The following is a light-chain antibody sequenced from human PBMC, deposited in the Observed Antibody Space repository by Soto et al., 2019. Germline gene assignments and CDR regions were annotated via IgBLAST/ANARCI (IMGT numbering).Light chain of an antibody. J-gene: IGKJ2*01. CDR1: QSVDRH. CDR2: GAS. CDR3: QRYNHWPHT. V-gene: IGKV3-15*01. Sequence: EILMTQSPASLSVSPGERATLSCRASQSVDRHIAWYQKKPGQAPRLLIYGASTRATGIPARFSGSASGTEFTLTISSLQSEDFAVYYCQRYNHWPHTFGQGTKLEIK.